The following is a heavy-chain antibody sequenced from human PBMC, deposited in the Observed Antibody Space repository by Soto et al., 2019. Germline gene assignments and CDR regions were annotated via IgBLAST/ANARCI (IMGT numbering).Heavy chain of an antibody. CDR2: ISYDGSNK. CDR1: GFTFSSYG. V-gene: IGHV3-30*18. CDR3: AKDTSFGVVIPWYYGMDV. Sequence: GGSLRLSCAASGFTFSSYGMHWVRQAPGKGLEWVAVISYDGSNKYYADSVKGRFTISRDNSKNTLYLQMNSLRAEDTAVYYCAKDTSFGVVIPWYYGMDVWGQGTTVTVSS. J-gene: IGHJ6*02. D-gene: IGHD3-3*01.